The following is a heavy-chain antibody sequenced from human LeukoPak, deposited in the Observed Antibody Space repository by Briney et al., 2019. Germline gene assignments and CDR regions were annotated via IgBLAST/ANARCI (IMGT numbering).Heavy chain of an antibody. V-gene: IGHV1-8*02. Sequence: ASVKVSCKASGYTFTSYDINWVRQATGQGLEWMGWMNPNSGNTGYAQKFQGRVTMTTDTSTSTAYMELRSLRSDDTAVYYCARDRGTYYDILTGYYWSGGEQFDYWGQGTLVTVSS. J-gene: IGHJ4*02. CDR1: GYTFTSYD. D-gene: IGHD3-9*01. CDR3: ARDRGTYYDILTGYYWSGGEQFDY. CDR2: MNPNSGNT.